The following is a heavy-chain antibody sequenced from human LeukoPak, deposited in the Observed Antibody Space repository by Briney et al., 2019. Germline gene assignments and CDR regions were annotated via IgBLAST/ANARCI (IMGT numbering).Heavy chain of an antibody. Sequence: PSQTLSLTCTVSGASIRSGGYYWSWIRQPPGKGLEWIGYIYHSGSTHYNPSLNSRVTMSVDRSKNQFSLQLNSVTAADAAVYYCATVGTIDEPSLTPLDYWGQGTLVTVSS. D-gene: IGHD1-7*01. V-gene: IGHV4-30-2*01. CDR2: IYHSGST. CDR3: ATVGTIDEPSLTPLDY. J-gene: IGHJ4*02. CDR1: GASIRSGGYY.